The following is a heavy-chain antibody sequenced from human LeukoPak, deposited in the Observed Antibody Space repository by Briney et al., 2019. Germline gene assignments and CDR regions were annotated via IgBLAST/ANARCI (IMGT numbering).Heavy chain of an antibody. CDR3: ARESPASIWIFDY. CDR2: ISNSNTI. Sequence: GGSLRLSCAASGFTFSSFTMNWVRQAPGKGLEWVSYISNSNTIYYADSVKGRFTISRDNAKNSLYLQVNSLRAEDTAVYYCARESPASIWIFDYWGQGTLVTVSS. J-gene: IGHJ4*02. CDR1: GFTFSSFT. D-gene: IGHD5-24*01. V-gene: IGHV3-48*01.